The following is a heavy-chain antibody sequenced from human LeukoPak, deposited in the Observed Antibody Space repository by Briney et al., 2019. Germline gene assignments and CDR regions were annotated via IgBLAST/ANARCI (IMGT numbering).Heavy chain of an antibody. CDR3: ATTAYCSSTSCRPDY. D-gene: IGHD2-2*01. V-gene: IGHV1-24*01. J-gene: IGHJ4*02. CDR2: FDPEDGET. CDR1: GGTFSSYA. Sequence: ASVKVSCKASGGTFSSYAISWVRQAPGKGLEWMGGFDPEDGETIYAQKFQGRVTMTEDTSTDTAYMELSSLRSEDTAVYYCATTAYCSSTSCRPDYWGQGTLVTVSS.